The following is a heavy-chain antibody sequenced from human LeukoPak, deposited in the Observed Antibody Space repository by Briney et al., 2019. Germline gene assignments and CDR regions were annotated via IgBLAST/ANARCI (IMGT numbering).Heavy chain of an antibody. D-gene: IGHD3-10*01. CDR1: GGSISSYY. CDR3: ARDVGSGGGTFPTYHFDF. J-gene: IGHJ4*02. CDR2: IYSSGDT. V-gene: IGHV4-4*07. Sequence: SETLSLTCTVSGGSISSYYWDWIRQPAGKGLEWIGRIYSSGDTNYNPSLKSRVTMSVDTSKNQLSLRPSSLTAADTAVYYCARDVGSGGGTFPTYHFDFWGQGTLVTVSS.